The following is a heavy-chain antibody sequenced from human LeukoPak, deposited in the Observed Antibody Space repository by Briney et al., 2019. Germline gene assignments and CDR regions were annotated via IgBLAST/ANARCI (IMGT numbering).Heavy chain of an antibody. Sequence: GGSLGLSCAASGFTFSTYAMTWVRQAPGLGLEWVSAISGSGDNTYYADSVKGRFTISRDNSKNTLYLQMNSLRAEDTAVYYCAKPFQQLLRWFGELSVWGQGTLVSVSS. D-gene: IGHD3-10*01. V-gene: IGHV3-23*01. J-gene: IGHJ4*02. CDR1: GFTFSTYA. CDR2: ISGSGDNT. CDR3: AKPFQQLLRWFGELSV.